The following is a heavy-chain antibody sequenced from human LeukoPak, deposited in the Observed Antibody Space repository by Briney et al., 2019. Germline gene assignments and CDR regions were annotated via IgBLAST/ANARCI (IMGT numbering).Heavy chain of an antibody. CDR1: GYSFTSYW. CDR3: ARNSGSYYSPNWFDP. D-gene: IGHD3-10*01. V-gene: IGHV5-51*01. CDR2: IYPGDSDT. J-gene: IGHJ5*02. Sequence: GESLKISCKGSGYSFTSYWIGWVRQMPGKGLEWMGIIYPGDSDTRYSPSFQGQVTISADKSISTAYLQWGSLKASDTAMYYCARNSGSYYSPNWFDPWGQGTLVTVSS.